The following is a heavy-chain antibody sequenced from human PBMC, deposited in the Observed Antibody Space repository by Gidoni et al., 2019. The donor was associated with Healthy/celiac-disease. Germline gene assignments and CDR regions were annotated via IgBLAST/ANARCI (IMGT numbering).Heavy chain of an antibody. CDR3: ARDYDSSGYFPGLGAFDI. V-gene: IGHV3-13*05. D-gene: IGHD3-22*01. CDR2: IGTAGDP. CDR1: GFPFSSYD. Sequence: EVQLVESGGGLVQPGGSLRLSCAASGFPFSSYDMHWVRQATGKGLEWVSAIGTAGDPYYPGSVKGRFTISRENAKNSLYLQMNSLRAGDTAVYYCARDYDSSGYFPGLGAFDIWGQGTMVTVSS. J-gene: IGHJ3*02.